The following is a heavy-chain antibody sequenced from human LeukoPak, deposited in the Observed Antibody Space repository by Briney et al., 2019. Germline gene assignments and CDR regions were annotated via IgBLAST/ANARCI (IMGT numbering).Heavy chain of an antibody. Sequence: GGSLRLSCAASGFTFSRYGMHWVRQAPGKGLEWVAFIRYDGSNKYYADSVKGRFTISRDNSKNTLYLQMNSLRAEDTAVYYCAKDQGSSWYFDYWGQGTLVTASS. J-gene: IGHJ4*02. CDR3: AKDQGSSWYFDY. V-gene: IGHV3-30*02. CDR1: GFTFSRYG. CDR2: IRYDGSNK. D-gene: IGHD6-13*01.